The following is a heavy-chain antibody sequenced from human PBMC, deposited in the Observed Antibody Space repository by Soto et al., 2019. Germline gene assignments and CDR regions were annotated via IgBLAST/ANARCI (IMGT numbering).Heavy chain of an antibody. D-gene: IGHD3-10*01. J-gene: IGHJ4*02. CDR2: IYSGGYT. V-gene: IGHV3-53*01. CDR1: GFTVSNNY. Sequence: EVQLVESGGGLIQPGGSLRLSCAVSGFTVSNNYMSWVRQAPGKGLEGVSVIYSGGYTAYGDSVKGRFTISRDNSKNTLYLQATGEGAAATAGYYWGKQPGGGGYWGQGTLVTVSS. CDR3: GKQPGGGGY.